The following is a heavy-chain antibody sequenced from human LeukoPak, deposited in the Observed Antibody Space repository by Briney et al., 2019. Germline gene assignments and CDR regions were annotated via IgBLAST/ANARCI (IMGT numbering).Heavy chain of an antibody. D-gene: IGHD2-2*01. CDR3: ARAGPAAPGTFDP. CDR1: GYSISSGYY. CDR2: IYHSGST. J-gene: IGHJ5*02. V-gene: IGHV4-38-2*01. Sequence: PSETLSLTCAVSGYSISSGYYWGWIRQPPGKGLEWIGSIYHSGSTYYNPSLKSRVTVSVDTSNNQFSLKLSSVTAADTAVYYCARAGPAAPGTFDPWGQGTLVTVSS.